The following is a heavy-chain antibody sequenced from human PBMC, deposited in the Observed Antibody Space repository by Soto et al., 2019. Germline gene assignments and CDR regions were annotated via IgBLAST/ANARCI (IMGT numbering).Heavy chain of an antibody. J-gene: IGHJ4*02. D-gene: IGHD2-15*01. CDR2: ISSSGST. CDR1: GGSISSNNYY. CDR3: ARLPRGYGNYVDS. Sequence: QLLLQESGPGQVRPSETLSLTCIVSGGSISSNNYYWGWIRQPPGKGLEWIGSISSSGSTHYSPSLKSRVTISVDTSKNEFSLKLSSVTAADRAVYYCARLPRGYGNYVDSWGQGILVTVSS. V-gene: IGHV4-39*01.